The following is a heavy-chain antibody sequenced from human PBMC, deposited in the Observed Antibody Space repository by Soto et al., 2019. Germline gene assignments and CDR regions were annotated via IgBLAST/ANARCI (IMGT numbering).Heavy chain of an antibody. CDR3: ASYRGALYFES. D-gene: IGHD3-16*01. CDR2: VFYGGN. V-gene: IGHV4-59*01. J-gene: IGHJ4*02. Sequence: PSETLSLTCSVSGRSMSSNYWSLIRQSPDKGLEWLGYVFYGGNDYNPSLGGRVSMSVETSKSQFSLKLTSVTVADTAVYYCASYRGALYFESWGPGILVTVSS. CDR1: GRSMSSNY.